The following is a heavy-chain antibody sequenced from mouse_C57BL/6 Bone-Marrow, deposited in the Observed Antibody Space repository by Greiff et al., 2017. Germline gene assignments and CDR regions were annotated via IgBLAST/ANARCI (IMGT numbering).Heavy chain of an antibody. D-gene: IGHD2-4*01. CDR2: IDPSDSYT. CDR3: ARPYSDYGYAMDY. Sequence: QVQLQQPGAELVMPWASVKLSCKASGYTFTSYWMHWVKQRPGQGLEWIGEIDPSDSYTNYNQKFKGKSTLTVEKSSSTAYMQLSSLTSEVSAVYYCARPYSDYGYAMDYWGQGTSVTVSS. V-gene: IGHV1-69*01. J-gene: IGHJ4*01. CDR1: GYTFTSYW.